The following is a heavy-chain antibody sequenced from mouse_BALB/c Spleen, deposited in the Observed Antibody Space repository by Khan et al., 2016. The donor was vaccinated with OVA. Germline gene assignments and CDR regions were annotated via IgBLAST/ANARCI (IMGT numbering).Heavy chain of an antibody. CDR3: TRSPTWFAY. Sequence: QIQLVQSGPELKKPGETVKISCKASEYTFTDYGMNWVKQTPGKGLKWMGYINTYIGEPTYADDFKGRFAFSLETSASTAYLHINNLKNEDTATYFCTRSPTWFAYWGQGTLVTVSA. J-gene: IGHJ3*01. CDR2: INTYIGEP. CDR1: EYTFTDYG. V-gene: IGHV9-3-1*01.